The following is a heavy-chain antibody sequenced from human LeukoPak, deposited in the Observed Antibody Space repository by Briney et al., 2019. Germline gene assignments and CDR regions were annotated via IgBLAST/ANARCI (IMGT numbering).Heavy chain of an antibody. D-gene: IGHD3-3*01. CDR2: IYHCGST. Sequence: ASETLSLTCAVSGYSISSGYYWGWLRQPPGKGLEWIGSIYHCGSTYYNPSLKSRVTMSVGASKNQFSLQLSSVTAANTAVYYCARDFWSGYSISFDYWGQRTLVTVSS. CDR1: GYSISSGYY. J-gene: IGHJ4*02. CDR3: ARDFWSGYSISFDY. V-gene: IGHV4-38-2*02.